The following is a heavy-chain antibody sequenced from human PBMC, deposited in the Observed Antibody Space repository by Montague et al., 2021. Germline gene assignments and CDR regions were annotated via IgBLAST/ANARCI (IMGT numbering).Heavy chain of an antibody. J-gene: IGHJ4*02. D-gene: IGHD3-22*01. Sequence: SETLSLTCSVSGASFNGWYWSWIRQPPGKGLEWIGSVFYSGATNYNPSLKSRVTMSADTSKNQVSLKVNSVTAADTAVYYCARQGFYESGGFFIWGLGTLVTVSS. CDR2: VFYSGAT. CDR1: GASFNGWY. CDR3: ARQGFYESGGFFI. V-gene: IGHV4-59*01.